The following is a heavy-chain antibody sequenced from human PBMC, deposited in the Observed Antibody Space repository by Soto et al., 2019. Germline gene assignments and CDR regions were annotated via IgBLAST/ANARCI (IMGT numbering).Heavy chain of an antibody. Sequence: GGSLRLSCAASGFPFSSYSMNWVRQPPGKGLEWVSYISSSSSTIYYADSVKGRFTISRDNAKNSLYLQMNSLRDEDTAVYYCARESRFLEWLSLNWFDPWGQGTLVTVSS. CDR3: ARESRFLEWLSLNWFDP. V-gene: IGHV3-48*02. J-gene: IGHJ5*02. CDR2: ISSSSSTI. CDR1: GFPFSSYS. D-gene: IGHD3-3*01.